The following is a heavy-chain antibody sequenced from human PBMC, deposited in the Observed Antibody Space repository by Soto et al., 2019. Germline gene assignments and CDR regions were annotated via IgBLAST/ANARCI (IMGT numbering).Heavy chain of an antibody. V-gene: IGHV3-33*01. CDR2: IWYDGSNK. CDR3: ARDHIVATMSLDY. J-gene: IGHJ4*02. D-gene: IGHD5-12*01. CDR1: GFTFSSYG. Sequence: GGSLRLSCAASGFTFSSYGMHWVRQAPGKGLEWVAVIWYDGSNKYYADSVKGRFTISRDNSKNTLYLQMNSLRAEDTAVYYCARDHIVATMSLDYWGQGTLVTVSS.